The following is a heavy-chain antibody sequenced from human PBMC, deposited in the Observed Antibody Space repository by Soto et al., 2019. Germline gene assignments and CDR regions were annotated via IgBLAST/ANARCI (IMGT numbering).Heavy chain of an antibody. CDR1: GFTFSSYA. CDR2: ISYDGNNK. J-gene: IGHJ4*02. Sequence: GGSLRLSCAASGFTFSSYAMHWVRQAPGKGLDWVAVISYDGNNKYYADSVKGRFTISRDNSKNTLYLQMNSLRAEDTAVYYCASAGSSNSYYFDYWGQGTLVTVSS. D-gene: IGHD1-26*01. V-gene: IGHV3-30-3*01. CDR3: ASAGSSNSYYFDY.